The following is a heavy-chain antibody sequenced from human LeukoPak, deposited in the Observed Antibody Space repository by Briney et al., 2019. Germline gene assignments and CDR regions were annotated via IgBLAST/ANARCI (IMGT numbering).Heavy chain of an antibody. CDR2: IYYSGST. D-gene: IGHD3-10*01. CDR1: GGSISSSSYY. V-gene: IGHV4-39*01. CDR3: ARVSVFSYYGSGSYFSYSQLFGYMDV. J-gene: IGHJ6*03. Sequence: PSETLSLTCTVSGGSISSSSYYWGWIRQPPGKGLEWIGSIYYSGSTYYNPSLKSRVTISVDTSKNQFSLKLSSVTAADTAVYYCARVSVFSYYGSGSYFSYSQLFGYMDVWGKGTTVTVSS.